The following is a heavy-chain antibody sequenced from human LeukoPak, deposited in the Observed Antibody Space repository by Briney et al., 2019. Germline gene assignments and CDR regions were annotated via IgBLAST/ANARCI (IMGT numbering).Heavy chain of an antibody. V-gene: IGHV4-39*07. CDR3: AREPSRAWTVVTLGSDYYYYGMDV. CDR1: GGSISSSSYY. CDR2: IYYSGST. J-gene: IGHJ6*02. Sequence: SETLSLTCTVSGGSISSSSYYWGWIRQPSGKGLEWIGSIYYSGSTYYNPSLKSRVTISVDTSKNQFSLMASSVTAADTAVYYCAREPSRAWTVVTLGSDYYYYGMDVWGQGTTVTVSS. D-gene: IGHD4-23*01.